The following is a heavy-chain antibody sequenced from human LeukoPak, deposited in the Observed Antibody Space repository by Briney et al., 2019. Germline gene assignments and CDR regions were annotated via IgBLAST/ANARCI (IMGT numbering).Heavy chain of an antibody. V-gene: IGHV3-30*04. CDR2: ISYDGSNK. D-gene: IGHD6-13*01. CDR3: ARDLTGAAAGTGDY. CDR1: GFTFSSYA. Sequence: GRSLRLSCAAYGFTFSSYAMHWVRQAPGKGLEWEAVISYDGSNKYYADSVKGRFTISRDNSKNTLYLQMNSLRAEDTAVYYCARDLTGAAAGTGDYWGQGTLVTVSS. J-gene: IGHJ4*02.